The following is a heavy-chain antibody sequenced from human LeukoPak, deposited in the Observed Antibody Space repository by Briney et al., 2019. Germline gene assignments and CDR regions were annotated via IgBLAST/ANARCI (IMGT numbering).Heavy chain of an antibody. V-gene: IGHV3-23*01. CDR1: GFTFIKYS. Sequence: WGSLRLSCAVSGFTFIKYSMTWVRQGPGKGLEWVSAITASGASTDYADSVKGRFTITRDNSKSTLYLQMSSLRAEDTAVYYSAKRSAESSGYFDSWGQGTLVTVSS. CDR3: AKRSAESSGYFDS. D-gene: IGHD6-19*01. CDR2: ITASGAST. J-gene: IGHJ4*02.